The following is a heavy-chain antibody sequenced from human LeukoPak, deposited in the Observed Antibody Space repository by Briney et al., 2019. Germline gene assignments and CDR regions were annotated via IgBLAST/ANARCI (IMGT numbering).Heavy chain of an antibody. D-gene: IGHD5-18*01. CDR1: GGSISSSSYY. CDR3: AREAYVGPWIQNRFDP. V-gene: IGHV4-39*07. Sequence: TSETLSLTCTVSGGSISSSSYYWGWIRQPPGKGLECIGSIYYSGSTYYNPSLKSRVTISVDTSKNQFSLKLSSVTAADTAVYYCAREAYVGPWIQNRFDPWGQGTLVTVSS. CDR2: IYYSGST. J-gene: IGHJ5*02.